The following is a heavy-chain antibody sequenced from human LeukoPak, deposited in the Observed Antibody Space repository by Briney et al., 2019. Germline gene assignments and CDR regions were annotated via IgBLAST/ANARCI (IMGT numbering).Heavy chain of an antibody. Sequence: ASVKVSCKASGYTFTSSDINWVRQATGQGLEWMGWINPKSGRTGYAKKFQARVSMTMNTSISTAYMEVSSLRFEDTAVYYCARGRSGLAAAGTYDYWGQGTPITVSS. V-gene: IGHV1-8*01. CDR1: GYTFTSSD. CDR2: INPKSGRT. J-gene: IGHJ4*02. D-gene: IGHD6-13*01. CDR3: ARGRSGLAAAGTYDY.